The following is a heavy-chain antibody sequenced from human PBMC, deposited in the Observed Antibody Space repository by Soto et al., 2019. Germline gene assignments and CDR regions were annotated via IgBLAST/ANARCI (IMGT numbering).Heavy chain of an antibody. J-gene: IGHJ4*02. CDR3: ARLGLEYSGYEAPDY. CDR2: IYPGDSDT. CDR1: GYSFTSYW. V-gene: IGHV5-51*01. Sequence: GESLKISCKGSGYSFTSYWIGWVRQMPGKGLEWMGIIYPGDSDTRYSPSFQGQVTISADKSISTAYLQWSSLKASDTAMYYCARLGLEYSGYEAPDYWGQGTLVTVSS. D-gene: IGHD5-12*01.